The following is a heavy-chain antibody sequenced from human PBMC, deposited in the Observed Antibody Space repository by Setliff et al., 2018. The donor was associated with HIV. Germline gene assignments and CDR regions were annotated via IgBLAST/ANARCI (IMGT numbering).Heavy chain of an antibody. Sequence: SETLSLTCTVSGGSTSTSGYYWGWIRQPPGKGREWIGSIYSSGSTYYNPSLKSRVTISVDTSKNQFSLKLKSVTAADTAVYYCATSAESGFGTHWGVFNIWGQGTRVTVSS. CDR1: GGSTSTSGYY. J-gene: IGHJ3*02. D-gene: IGHD3-10*01. CDR2: IYSSGST. V-gene: IGHV4-39*01. CDR3: ATSAESGFGTHWGVFNI.